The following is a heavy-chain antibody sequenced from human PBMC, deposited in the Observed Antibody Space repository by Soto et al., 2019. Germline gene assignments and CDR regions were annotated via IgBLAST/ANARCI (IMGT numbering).Heavy chain of an antibody. CDR2: IWSDGSNK. CDR3: AREGPISGTNPFDV. Sequence: QVQLVESGGGVVQPGRSLRLSCAASGFTFSNHGMHWVRQAPGKGLEWVAVIWSDGSNKEYGDSVKGRFTITRDNPKNTLSLQMDSLRAEDTAVYYCAREGPISGTNPFDVWGQGTMVTISS. CDR1: GFTFSNHG. D-gene: IGHD1-20*01. V-gene: IGHV3-33*01. J-gene: IGHJ3*01.